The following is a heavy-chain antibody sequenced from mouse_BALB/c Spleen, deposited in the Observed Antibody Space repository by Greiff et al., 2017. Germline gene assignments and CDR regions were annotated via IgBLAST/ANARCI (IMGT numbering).Heavy chain of an antibody. V-gene: IGHV3-2*02. CDR2: ISYSGST. J-gene: IGHJ2*01. D-gene: IGHD2-3*01. CDR3: AREGGWLLLDY. CDR1: GYSITSDYA. Sequence: EVKLQESGPGLVKPSQSLSLTCTVTGYSITSDYAWNWIRQFPGNKLEWMGYISYSGSTSYNPSLKSRISITRDTSKNQFFLQLNSVTTEDTATYYCAREGGWLLLDYWGQGTTLTVSS.